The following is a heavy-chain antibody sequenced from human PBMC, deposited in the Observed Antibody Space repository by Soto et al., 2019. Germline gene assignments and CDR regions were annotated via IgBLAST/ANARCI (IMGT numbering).Heavy chain of an antibody. CDR2: IKGDGSEN. J-gene: IGHJ5*02. V-gene: IGHV3-7*01. CDR3: ARNEA. Sequence: GGSLRPSCAASGFTVSLSWVSWVRQTPGAGLEWVDNIKGDGSENYYVDSVMGRFTIYRDNAKNSLYLEMNSLRPEDTAVYYCARNEAWGQGALVTVSS. CDR1: GFTVSLSW.